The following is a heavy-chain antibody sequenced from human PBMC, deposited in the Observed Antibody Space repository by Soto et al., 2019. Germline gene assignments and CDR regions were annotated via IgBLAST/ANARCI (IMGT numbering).Heavy chain of an antibody. D-gene: IGHD2-8*02. Sequence: EVRLVESGGGVLQPGKSLRLSCEVSGFIFDDYAMHWVRQVPGKGLEWVAGLSWNSINIGYGDAVQGRFTVSRDNVGYSLSLQMNSLRREDSAVYYCAKSRTGGILAAFDVWGQGTSVTV. J-gene: IGHJ3*01. CDR3: AKSRTGGILAAFDV. CDR2: LSWNSINI. V-gene: IGHV3-9*01. CDR1: GFIFDDYA.